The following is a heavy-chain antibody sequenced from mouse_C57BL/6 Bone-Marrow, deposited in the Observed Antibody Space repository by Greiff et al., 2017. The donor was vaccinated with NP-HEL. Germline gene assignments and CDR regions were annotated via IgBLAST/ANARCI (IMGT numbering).Heavy chain of an antibody. CDR1: GFNIKDYY. J-gene: IGHJ4*01. CDR3: ASVCYSNYVYAIDY. D-gene: IGHD2-5*01. CDR2: IDPEHGET. Sequence: VQLKESGAELVKPGASVKLSCTASGFNIKDYYMHWVKQRTEQGLEWIGRIDPEHGETKYAPKFQGKATLTADTYSNTAYLQLSSLTSEDTAVYYCASVCYSNYVYAIDYWGQGTSVTVSS. V-gene: IGHV14-2*01.